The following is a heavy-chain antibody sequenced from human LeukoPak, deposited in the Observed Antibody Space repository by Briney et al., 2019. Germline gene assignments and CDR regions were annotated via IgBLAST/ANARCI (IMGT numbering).Heavy chain of an antibody. V-gene: IGHV3-23*01. CDR1: GFTFSSYA. D-gene: IGHD1-1*01. CDR2: ISGSGDST. Sequence: GGSLRLSCAASGFTFSSYAMSWVRQAPGKGLEWVSAISGSGDSTYYADSVKGRITISRDNSKNTLYLQMNSLRAEDTAVYYCAKGDRFGTTGTKDVWGQGTTVTVSS. CDR3: AKGDRFGTTGTKDV. J-gene: IGHJ6*02.